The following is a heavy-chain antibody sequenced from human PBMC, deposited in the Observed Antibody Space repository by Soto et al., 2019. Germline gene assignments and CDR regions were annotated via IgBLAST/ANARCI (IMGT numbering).Heavy chain of an antibody. CDR2: ISYSGST. D-gene: IGHD5-18*01. V-gene: IGHV4-59*01. Sequence: QVQLQESGPGLVKPSETLSLTCTVSGGSISSYYWSWIRQPPGKGLEWIGYISYSGSTNYTSSLRSRVTISVHTAKNQFSLKLSSVTAADTAVYYCAREGVTPSYYYYYGMDVWGQGTTVTVSS. J-gene: IGHJ6*02. CDR1: GGSISSYY. CDR3: AREGVTPSYYYYYGMDV.